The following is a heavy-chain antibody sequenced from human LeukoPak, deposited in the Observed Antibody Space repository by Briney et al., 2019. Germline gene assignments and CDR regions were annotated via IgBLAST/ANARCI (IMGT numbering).Heavy chain of an antibody. CDR1: GFTFDDYT. V-gene: IGHV3-43*01. D-gene: IGHD3-22*01. CDR3: AKDIGDSIGYNYFDS. Sequence: PGGSLRLSCAASGFTFDDYTMHWVRRAPGKGLEWVSVISWHGSTTKYADPVRGRFTISRDNRKNSLSLQMNSLRPEDTALYYCAKDIGDSIGYNYFDSWGQGTLVTVSS. CDR2: ISWHGSTT. J-gene: IGHJ4*02.